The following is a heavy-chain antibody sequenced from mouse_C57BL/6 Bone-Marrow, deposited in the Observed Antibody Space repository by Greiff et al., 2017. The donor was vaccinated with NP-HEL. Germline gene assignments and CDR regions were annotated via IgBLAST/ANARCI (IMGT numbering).Heavy chain of an antibody. J-gene: IGHJ1*03. CDR3: ARQYYGSSSGDFDV. D-gene: IGHD1-1*01. CDR2: ISSGGSYT. V-gene: IGHV5-6*01. Sequence: EVQLMQSGADLVKPGASLKLSCAASGFTFSSYGMSWVRQTPDKRLEWVATISSGGSYTYYPDSVKGRFTISRDNAKNTLYLQMSSLTSEDTAMYYCARQYYGSSSGDFDVWGTGTTVTVSS. CDR1: GFTFSSYG.